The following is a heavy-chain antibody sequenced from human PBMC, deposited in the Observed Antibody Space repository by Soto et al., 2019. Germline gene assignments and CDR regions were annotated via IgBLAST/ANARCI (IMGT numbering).Heavy chain of an antibody. D-gene: IGHD4-4*01. Sequence: EVQLVESGGGLVQPGRSLRLSCAASGFTFDDYAMHWVRQAPGKGLEWVSGISWNSGSIGYADSVRGRFTISRDNAKNPLYLQMNSLRAEDTALYYCAKDLTTVTAFDIWGQGTMVTVSS. CDR1: GFTFDDYA. CDR3: AKDLTTVTAFDI. CDR2: ISWNSGSI. V-gene: IGHV3-9*01. J-gene: IGHJ3*02.